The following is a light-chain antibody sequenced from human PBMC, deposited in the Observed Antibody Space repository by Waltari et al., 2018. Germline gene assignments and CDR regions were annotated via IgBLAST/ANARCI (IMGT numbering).Light chain of an antibody. CDR3: QKYGTRPAT. Sequence: EIVLTQSPRTLSLSPGERATLSCRASQSVSRTLAWYQQKPGQAPRLLIYDASSRATGIPDRFSGSGSGTDFSLTISRLEPEDFAVYYCQKYGTRPATFGQGTKVEVK. V-gene: IGKV3-20*01. CDR1: QSVSRT. J-gene: IGKJ1*01. CDR2: DAS.